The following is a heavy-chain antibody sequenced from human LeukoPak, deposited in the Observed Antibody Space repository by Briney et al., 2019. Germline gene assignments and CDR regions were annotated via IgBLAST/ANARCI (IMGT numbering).Heavy chain of an antibody. D-gene: IGHD3-10*01. J-gene: IGHJ6*04. CDR2: MNPNTGNT. CDR1: VYSFTDYD. V-gene: IGHV1-8*01. CDR3: ATGLWFGKYLDV. Sequence: ASVKISCKASVYSFTDYDINWVRQATGQGLEWMGWMNPNTGNTDYAQKFQGRVTMTEDTSTDTAYMELSSLRSEDTAVYYCATGLWFGKYLDVWGKGTTVTISS.